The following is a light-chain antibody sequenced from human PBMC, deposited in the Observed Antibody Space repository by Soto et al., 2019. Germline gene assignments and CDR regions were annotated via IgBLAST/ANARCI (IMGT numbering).Light chain of an antibody. Sequence: QPVLTQPHSVSGSPGQSVTISCTGTSVDVGAYDFVSWYQQHPGKAPKLLIYVVRGRPSGVPHRFSGSKSGNAASLTISGLQAEDEADYYCSAFTTSHTYVFGTGTKLTVL. V-gene: IGLV2-11*01. CDR2: VVR. J-gene: IGLJ1*01. CDR3: SAFTTSHTYV. CDR1: SVDVGAYDF.